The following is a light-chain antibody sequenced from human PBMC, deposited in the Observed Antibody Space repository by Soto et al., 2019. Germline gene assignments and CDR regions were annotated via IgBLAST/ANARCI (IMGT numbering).Light chain of an antibody. V-gene: IGKV1-17*01. J-gene: IGKJ1*01. CDR1: LRIRND. Sequence: DIQMTQSPSSLSASVGDRVTITCRASLRIRNDLGWYQHKPGKAPKRLIYAASSLQSGVPSRFSGSGSGTEFTLTISSLQPEDFATYCCLQHDSYPWTFGQGTKVDIK. CDR3: LQHDSYPWT. CDR2: AAS.